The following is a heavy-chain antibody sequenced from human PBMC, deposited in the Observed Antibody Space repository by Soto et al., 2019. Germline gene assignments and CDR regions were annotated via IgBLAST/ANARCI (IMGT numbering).Heavy chain of an antibody. Sequence: GASVKVSCKASGGTFSSYAISWVRQAPGQGLEWMGGIIPIFGTANYAQKFQGRVTITADESTSTAYVELSSLRSEDTAVYYCARSMVRGLNADYYYGMDVWGQGTTVTVSS. CDR3: ARSMVRGLNADYYYGMDV. V-gene: IGHV1-69*13. D-gene: IGHD3-10*01. J-gene: IGHJ6*02. CDR2: IIPIFGTA. CDR1: GGTFSSYA.